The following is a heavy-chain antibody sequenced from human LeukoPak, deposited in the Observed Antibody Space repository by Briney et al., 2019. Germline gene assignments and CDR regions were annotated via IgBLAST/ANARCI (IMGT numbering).Heavy chain of an antibody. CDR2: IRYDGSNK. Sequence: LPGGSLRLSCAASGFTFSSYGMHWVRQAPGKGLGWVAFIRYDGSNKYYADSVKGRFTISRDNSKNTLYLQMNSLRAEDTAVYYCAKHHPPGGNRKGAFDYWGQGTLVTVSS. J-gene: IGHJ4*02. V-gene: IGHV3-30*02. CDR3: AKHHPPGGNRKGAFDY. D-gene: IGHD4-23*01. CDR1: GFTFSSYG.